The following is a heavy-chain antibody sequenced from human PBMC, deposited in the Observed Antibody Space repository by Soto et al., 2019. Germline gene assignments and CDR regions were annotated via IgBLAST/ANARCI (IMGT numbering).Heavy chain of an antibody. Sequence: SETLSLTCTASGSSINSSGYYWGWIRQPPGKGLEWIGSMFYGVSTYYNPSLKSRVTVSVDTSKNQFSLNLRSVTAADTAVYYCARLPSRHLVDYWGQGTLVTVSS. J-gene: IGHJ4*02. D-gene: IGHD3-3*02. CDR2: MFYGVST. V-gene: IGHV4-39*01. CDR3: ARLPSRHLVDY. CDR1: GSSINSSGYY.